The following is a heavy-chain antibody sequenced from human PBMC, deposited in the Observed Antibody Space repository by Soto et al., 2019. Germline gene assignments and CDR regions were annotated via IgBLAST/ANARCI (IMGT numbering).Heavy chain of an antibody. V-gene: IGHV4-59*01. J-gene: IGHJ6*03. CDR3: ARAYSSSSAYYYYMDV. CDR1: GGSISSYY. CDR2: IYYSGST. Sequence: SETLSLTCTVSGGSISSYYWSWIRQPPGKGLEWIGYIYYSGSTNYNPSLKSRVTISVDTSKNQFSLKLSSVTAADTAVYYCARAYSSSSAYYYYMDVWGKGTTVTVS. D-gene: IGHD6-6*01.